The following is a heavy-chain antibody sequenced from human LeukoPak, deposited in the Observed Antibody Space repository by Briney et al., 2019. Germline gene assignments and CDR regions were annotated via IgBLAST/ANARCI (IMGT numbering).Heavy chain of an antibody. J-gene: IGHJ4*02. CDR2: INPSGGST. CDR3: ARNSDSGFDY. D-gene: IGHD1-26*01. Sequence: ASVKVSYKASGYTFTSYYIHWVRQAPGQGLEWMGMINPSGGSTSYAQKFQGRVTMTRDTSTSTVYMELSSLRSEDTAVYYCARNSDSGFDYWGQGTLVTVSS. V-gene: IGHV1-46*01. CDR1: GYTFTSYY.